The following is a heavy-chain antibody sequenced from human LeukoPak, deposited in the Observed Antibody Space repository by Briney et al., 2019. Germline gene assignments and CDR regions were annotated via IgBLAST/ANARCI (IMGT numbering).Heavy chain of an antibody. CDR3: VARQLRYYYYGMDV. CDR1: GGSISSGGYY. J-gene: IGHJ6*02. CDR2: IYYSGST. V-gene: IGHV4-31*03. D-gene: IGHD2-2*01. Sequence: SETLSLTCTVSGGSISSGGYYWRWIRQHPGKGLEWIGYIYYSGSTYYNPSLKSRVTISVDTSKDQFSLKLSSVTAADTAVYYCVARQLRYYYYGMDVWGQGTTVTVSS.